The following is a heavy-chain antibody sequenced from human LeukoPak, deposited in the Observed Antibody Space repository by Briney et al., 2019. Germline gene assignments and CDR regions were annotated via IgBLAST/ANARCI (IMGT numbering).Heavy chain of an antibody. CDR3: AKEVEYCSGGSCYSLFDY. CDR2: ISGSGGST. D-gene: IGHD2-15*01. CDR1: GFTFSSYG. Sequence: GGSLRLSCAASGFTFSSYGMHWVRQAPGKGLEWVSAISGSGGSTYYADSVKGRFTISRDNSKNTLYLQMNSLRAEDTAVYYCAKEVEYCSGGSCYSLFDYWGQGTLVTVSS. J-gene: IGHJ4*02. V-gene: IGHV3-23*01.